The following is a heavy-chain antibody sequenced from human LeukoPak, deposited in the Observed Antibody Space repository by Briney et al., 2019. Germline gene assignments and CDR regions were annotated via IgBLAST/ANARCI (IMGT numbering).Heavy chain of an antibody. V-gene: IGHV4-59*12. J-gene: IGHJ4*02. CDR2: IYYSGST. CDR1: GGSISSYY. Sequence: SETLSLTCTVSGGSISSYYWSWIRQPPGKGLEWIGYIYYSGSTNYNPSLKSRVTISVDTSKNQFSLKLSSVTAADTAVYYCARGVHRRYFDYWGQGTLVTVSS. CDR3: ARGVHRRYFDY.